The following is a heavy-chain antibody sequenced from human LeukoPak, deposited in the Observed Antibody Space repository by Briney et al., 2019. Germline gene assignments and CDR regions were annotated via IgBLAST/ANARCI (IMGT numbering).Heavy chain of an antibody. CDR2: INTNTGNP. J-gene: IGHJ4*02. V-gene: IGHV7-4-1*01. CDR1: GYTFTSYS. Sequence: ASVKVSCEASGYTFTSYSINWVRQAPGQGLECMGWINTNTGNPTYAQGFTGRFVFSLDTSVSTAYLQIYSLKAEDTAVYYCARGPYSSSWWGQGTLVTVSS. D-gene: IGHD6-13*01. CDR3: ARGPYSSSW.